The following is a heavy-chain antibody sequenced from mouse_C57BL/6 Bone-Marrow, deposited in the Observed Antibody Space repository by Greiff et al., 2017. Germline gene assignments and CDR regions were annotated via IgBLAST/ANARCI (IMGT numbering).Heavy chain of an antibody. J-gene: IGHJ4*01. Sequence: EVKLLESVAELVRPGASVKLSCTASGFNIKNTYMHWVKQRPEQGLEWIGRIDPANGNTKYAPKFQGKATITADTSSNTAYLQLSSLTSEDAAISYYASRILSYLHYWGQGTSVTVSA. V-gene: IGHV14-3*01. D-gene: IGHD1-1*02. CDR3: ASRILSYLHY. CDR2: IDPANGNT. CDR1: GFNIKNTY.